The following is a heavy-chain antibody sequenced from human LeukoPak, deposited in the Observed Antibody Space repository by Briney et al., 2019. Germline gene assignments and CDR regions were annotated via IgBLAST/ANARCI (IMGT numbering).Heavy chain of an antibody. D-gene: IGHD3-10*01. CDR3: ARDYYGSGYYYYYGMDV. J-gene: IGHJ6*02. V-gene: IGHV1-18*01. CDR2: ISAYNGNT. Sequence: ASVKVSCKASGNTFTSYGISWVRQAPGQGLEWMGWISAYNGNTNYAQKLQGRVTMTTDTSTSTAYMELRSLRSDDTAVYYCARDYYGSGYYYYYGMDVWGQGTTVTVSS. CDR1: GNTFTSYG.